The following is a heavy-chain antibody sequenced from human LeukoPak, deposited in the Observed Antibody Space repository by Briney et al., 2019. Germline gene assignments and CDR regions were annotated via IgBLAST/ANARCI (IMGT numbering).Heavy chain of an antibody. V-gene: IGHV4-39*01. J-gene: IGHJ5*02. D-gene: IGHD3-9*01. Sequence: PSETLSLTCTVSGGSISSSSYYWGWIRQPPGKGLEWIGSIYYSGSTYYNPSLKSRVTISVDTSKNQFSLRLSSVTAADTAVYYCARHGYYDILTGYYGHGWFDPWGQGTLVTVSS. CDR2: IYYSGST. CDR1: GGSISSSSYY. CDR3: ARHGYYDILTGYYGHGWFDP.